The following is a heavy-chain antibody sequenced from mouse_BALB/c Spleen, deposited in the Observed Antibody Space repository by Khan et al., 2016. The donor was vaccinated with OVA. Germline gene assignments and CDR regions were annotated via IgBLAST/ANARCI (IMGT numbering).Heavy chain of an antibody. V-gene: IGHV1S135*01. J-gene: IGHJ3*01. Sequence: VQLKESGPELMKPGASVKISCKASGYSFTDYYIHWVKQSHGQSLAWIGYIDPFNGGTNFNQKFKGTATLTVDKSSSTAYMHLNSLTSEDSAVYYCTRLGTTGWFAYWGQGTLVTVSA. CDR2: IDPFNGGT. CDR1: GYSFTDYY. CDR3: TRLGTTGWFAY. D-gene: IGHD2-13*01.